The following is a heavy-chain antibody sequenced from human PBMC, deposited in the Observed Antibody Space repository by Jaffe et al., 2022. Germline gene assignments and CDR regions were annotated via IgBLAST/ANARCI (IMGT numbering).Heavy chain of an antibody. CDR3: ARDSVATSGHAF. CDR2: LSVTQGV. CDR1: GEFVNNTIYY. J-gene: IGHJ4*02. V-gene: IGHV4-61*02. D-gene: IGHD2-15*01. Sequence: QVQLQESGPGLVKPSQTLSLSCSVSGEFVNNTIYYWSWIRQPPGKALEWIGRLSVTQGVFYNPSLQSRVTMSVDKSNNSLSLRLTSVSAADTAVYFCARDSVATSGHAFWGQGTLVTVSS.